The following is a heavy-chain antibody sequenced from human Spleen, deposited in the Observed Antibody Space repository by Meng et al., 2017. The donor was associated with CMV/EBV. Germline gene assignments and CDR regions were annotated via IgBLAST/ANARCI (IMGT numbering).Heavy chain of an antibody. V-gene: IGHV3-23*01. CDR3: AKDAGGEIMWDD. CDR1: GFTFNRCG. CDR2: INNDGTNT. Sequence: GESLKISCAASGFTFNRCGMAWVRQAPGEGLEWVSTINNDGTNTPYADSVKGRFTISRDNSKNTLYLEMKSLRVEDTAEYFCAKDAGGEIMWDDWSQGTLVTVSS. D-gene: IGHD3-10*01. J-gene: IGHJ4*02.